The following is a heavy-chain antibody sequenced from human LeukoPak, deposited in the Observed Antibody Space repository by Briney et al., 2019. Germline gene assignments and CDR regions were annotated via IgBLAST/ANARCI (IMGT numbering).Heavy chain of an antibody. CDR2: ISSSSSYI. CDR3: ASGPTVVYYYYYYMDV. J-gene: IGHJ6*03. Sequence: GGSLRLSCAASGFTFDDYAMHWVRQAPGKGLEWVSSISSSSSYIYYADSVKGRFTISRDNAKNSLYLQMNSLRAEDTAVYYCASGPTVVYYYYYYMDVWGKGTTVTVSS. D-gene: IGHD4-23*01. CDR1: GFTFDDYA. V-gene: IGHV3-21*01.